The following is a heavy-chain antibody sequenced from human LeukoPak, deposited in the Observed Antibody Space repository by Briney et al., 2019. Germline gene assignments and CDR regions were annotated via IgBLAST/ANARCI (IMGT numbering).Heavy chain of an antibody. V-gene: IGHV1-3*01. D-gene: IGHD6-13*01. CDR3: ARDPRPGIAAAGLSP. CDR2: INAGNGNT. CDR1: GYTFTSYA. Sequence: ASVKVSCKASGYTFTSYAVHWVRQAPGQRLEWMGWINAGNGNTKYSQKFQGRVTITRDTSASTAYMELSSLRSEDTAVYYCARDPRPGIAAAGLSPWGQGTLVTVSS. J-gene: IGHJ5*02.